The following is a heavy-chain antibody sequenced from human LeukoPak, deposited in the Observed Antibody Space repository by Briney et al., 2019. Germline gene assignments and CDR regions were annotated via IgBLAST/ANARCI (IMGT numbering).Heavy chain of an antibody. CDR1: GFTFSNYA. J-gene: IGHJ4*02. V-gene: IGHV3-23*01. CDR3: AKGLKGCSGSSCYYFFDF. CDR2: ITGSGGDA. D-gene: IGHD2-15*01. Sequence: PGGSLRLSCAVSGFTFSNYAMNWVRQAPGKGPEWVSSITGSGGDAYYADSVKGRFTISRDNSKNTLDLQMNSLRAEDTAVYYCAKGLKGCSGSSCYYFFDFWGQGALITVSS.